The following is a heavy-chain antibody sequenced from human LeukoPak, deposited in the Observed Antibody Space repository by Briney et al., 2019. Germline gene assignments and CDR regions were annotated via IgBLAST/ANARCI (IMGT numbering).Heavy chain of an antibody. Sequence: SETLSLTCTVSGGSITSYYWSWIRQPAGKGLEWIGRIYTSESPTYNPSLKSRVTMSLDPSRNQLSLKLSSVTAADTAVYYCARGGIAARRNDAFDIWGQGTMVTVSS. CDR1: GGSITSYY. J-gene: IGHJ3*02. D-gene: IGHD6-6*01. CDR2: IYTSESP. CDR3: ARGGIAARRNDAFDI. V-gene: IGHV4-4*07.